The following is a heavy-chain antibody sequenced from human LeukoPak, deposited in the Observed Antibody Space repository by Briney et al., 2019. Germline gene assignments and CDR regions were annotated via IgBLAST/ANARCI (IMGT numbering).Heavy chain of an antibody. CDR3: ARQHYQLPYWFDP. CDR2: IYYSGST. V-gene: IGHV4-39*01. J-gene: IGHJ5*02. Sequence: SETLSLTCTVSGGSTSSSSYYWGWIRQPPGKGLEWLGSIYYSGSTYYNPSLKSRVTISVDPSKNQYSLKLSSVTAADTAVYYCARQHYQLPYWFDPWSQATLVSVSS. CDR1: GGSTSSSSYY. D-gene: IGHD2-2*01.